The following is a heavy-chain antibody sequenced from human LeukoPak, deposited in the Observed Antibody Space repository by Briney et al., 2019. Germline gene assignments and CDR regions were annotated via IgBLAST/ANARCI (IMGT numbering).Heavy chain of an antibody. CDR3: ARDSPRSFDY. CDR1: GFTFSSYS. CDR2: ISSSSSYI. J-gene: IGHJ4*02. V-gene: IGHV3-21*01. Sequence: PGGSLRLSCVASGFTFSSYSTNWVRQAPGKGLEWVSSISSSSSYIYYADSVKGRFTISRDNAKNSLYLQMNSLRAEDTAVYYCARDSPRSFDYWGQGTLVTVSS.